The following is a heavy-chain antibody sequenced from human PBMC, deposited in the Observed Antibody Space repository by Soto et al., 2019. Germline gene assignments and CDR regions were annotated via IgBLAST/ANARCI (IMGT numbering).Heavy chain of an antibody. CDR3: ATTYSSGWYALHYGMDV. D-gene: IGHD6-19*01. Sequence: ESLKISCKGSGYSFTSYWISWVRQMPGKGLEWMGRIDPSDSYTNYSPSFQGHVTISADKSISTAYLQWSSLKASDTAMYYCATTYSSGWYALHYGMDVWGQGTTVTVSS. J-gene: IGHJ6*02. CDR1: GYSFTSYW. V-gene: IGHV5-10-1*01. CDR2: IDPSDSYT.